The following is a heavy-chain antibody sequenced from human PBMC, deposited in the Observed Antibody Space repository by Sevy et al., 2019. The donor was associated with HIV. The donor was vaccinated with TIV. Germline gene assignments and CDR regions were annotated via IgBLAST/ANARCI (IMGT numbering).Heavy chain of an antibody. V-gene: IGHV3-30*04. D-gene: IGHD3-10*01. Sequence: GGSLRLSCAASGFTFSGYAMHWVRQAPGKGLEWVAVISYDGSKKYYGDFVKGRFTISRDNSKNTLYLQMNSLRAEDTAVYFCAREGVDYNIEVWGQGTTVTVSS. CDR1: GFTFSGYA. J-gene: IGHJ6*02. CDR2: ISYDGSKK. CDR3: AREGVDYNIEV.